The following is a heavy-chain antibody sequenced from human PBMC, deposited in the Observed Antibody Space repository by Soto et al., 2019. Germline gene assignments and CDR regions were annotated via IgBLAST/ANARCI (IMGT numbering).Heavy chain of an antibody. D-gene: IGHD2-8*01. J-gene: IGHJ6*02. V-gene: IGHV3-48*03. CDR1: GITFVSYD. CDR3: VRDNGGMDV. Sequence: GSLRLSCVASGITFVSYDMNWVRQAPGKGLEWVARVGGSGGSIYYADSVRGRFTISRDKAKNTFYLQMNSLRAADTAVYYCVRDNGGMDVYGQGTTVTVS. CDR2: VGGSGGSI.